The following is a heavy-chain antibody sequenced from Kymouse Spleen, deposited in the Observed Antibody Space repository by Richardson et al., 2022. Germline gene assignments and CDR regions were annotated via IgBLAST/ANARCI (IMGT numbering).Heavy chain of an antibody. CDR1: GFTFSSYG. CDR3: ARERGSRDSSGYSHFDY. J-gene: IGHJ4*02. V-gene: IGHV3-33*01. CDR2: IWYDGSNK. Sequence: QVQLVESGGGVVQPGRSLRLSCAASGFTFSSYGMHWVRQAPGKGLEWVAVIWYDGSNKYYADSVKGRFTISRDNSKNTLYLQMNSLRAEDTAVYYCARERGSRDSSGYSHFDYWGQGTLVTVSS. D-gene: IGHD3-22*01.